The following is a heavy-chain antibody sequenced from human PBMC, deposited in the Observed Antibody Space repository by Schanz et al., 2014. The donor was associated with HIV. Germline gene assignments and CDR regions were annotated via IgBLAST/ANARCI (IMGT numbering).Heavy chain of an antibody. V-gene: IGHV3-23*01. CDR3: VKAYSSGFSGAGS. J-gene: IGHJ5*02. CDR2: ISGSDGDT. Sequence: EVQLLESGGGLEQPGGSLRLSCAASGFTFSSYAMTWVRQAPGKGLDWVSTISGSDGDTYYADSVKGRFTISRDNSRNALYLHMNSLRADDTAIYYCVKAYSSGFSGAGSWGPGTRVTVSS. D-gene: IGHD5-18*01. CDR1: GFTFSSYA.